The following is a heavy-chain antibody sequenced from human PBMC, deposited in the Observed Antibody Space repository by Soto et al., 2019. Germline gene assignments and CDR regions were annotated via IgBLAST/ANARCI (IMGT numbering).Heavy chain of an antibody. CDR2: IIPYIGTA. J-gene: IGHJ6*02. CDR1: GYTFTSYG. V-gene: IGHV1-69*13. D-gene: IGHD6-13*01. CDR3: ARETTIAAAGVYYYGMDV. Sequence: SVKVSCKASGYTFTSYGISWVRQAPGQGLEWMGWIIPYIGTANYAQKFQGRVTITADESTSTAYMELSSLRSEDTAVYYCARETTIAAAGVYYYGMDVWGQGTTVTVSS.